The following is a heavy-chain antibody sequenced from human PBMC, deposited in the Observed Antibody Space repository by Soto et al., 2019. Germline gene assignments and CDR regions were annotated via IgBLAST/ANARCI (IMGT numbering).Heavy chain of an antibody. CDR2: ISYDGSNK. D-gene: IGHD4-17*01. V-gene: IGHV3-30*18. Sequence: GGSLRLSCAASGFTFSSYGMHGVRQATGKGLEWVAVISYDGSNKYYADSVKGRFTISRDNSKNTLYLQMNSLRAEDTAVYYCAKGHGDYVSGMDVWGQGTTVTVSS. CDR3: AKGHGDYVSGMDV. J-gene: IGHJ6*02. CDR1: GFTFSSYG.